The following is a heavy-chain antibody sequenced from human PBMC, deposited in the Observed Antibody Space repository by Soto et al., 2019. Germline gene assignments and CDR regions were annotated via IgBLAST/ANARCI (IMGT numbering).Heavy chain of an antibody. J-gene: IGHJ6*03. V-gene: IGHV3-23*01. CDR1: GFTFSSYA. D-gene: IGHD2-2*01. Sequence: GGSLRLSCAASGFTFSSYAMSWVLQAPGKGLEWVSAISGSGGSTYYADSVKGRFTISRDNSKNTLYLQMNSLRAEDTAVYYCAKQVPAAIYYYYMDVWGKGATVTVSS. CDR3: AKQVPAAIYYYYMDV. CDR2: ISGSGGST.